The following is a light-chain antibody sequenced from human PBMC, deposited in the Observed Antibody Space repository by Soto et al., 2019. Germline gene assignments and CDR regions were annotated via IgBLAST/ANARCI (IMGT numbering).Light chain of an antibody. CDR1: QSVSSSY. CDR3: QQYDSSRA. V-gene: IGKV3-20*01. CDR2: RAS. J-gene: IGKJ1*01. Sequence: EIVLTQSPGTLSLSPGERATLSCRASQSVSSSYLAWYQQKPGQAPRLLIYRASSRATGIPDRFSGSGSGTDFTLTISRLEPEDFAVYYCQQYDSSRAFGQGTKVEIK.